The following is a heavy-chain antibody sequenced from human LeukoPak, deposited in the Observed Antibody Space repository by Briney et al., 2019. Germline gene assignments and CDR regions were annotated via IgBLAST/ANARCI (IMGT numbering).Heavy chain of an antibody. CDR1: GYLFPSYW. V-gene: IGHV5-51*01. CDR3: ARHFQGHAFDV. CDR2: IDPSDSDT. Sequence: GESLKISCKGSGYLFPSYWIVWVRQLPGKGLEWLGSIDPSDSDTRYSPSFRGQVTISADKSVSTAYLQWSSLEASDTAMYYCARHFQGHAFDVWGQGTMVTVSS. J-gene: IGHJ3*01.